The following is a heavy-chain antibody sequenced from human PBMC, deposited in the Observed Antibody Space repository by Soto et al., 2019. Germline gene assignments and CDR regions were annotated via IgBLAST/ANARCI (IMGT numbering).Heavy chain of an antibody. V-gene: IGHV1-69*01. J-gene: IGHJ4*02. D-gene: IGHD5-12*01. CDR1: GGTFSSLG. Sequence: QVQLVQSGAEVKRPGSSVKVSCEASGGTFSSLGFTWVRQAPGQGLEWMGGIIPTSGRTTFAPKFLGSVTIPADESTRTTYMELTALTSDDTAIYYCATRGTQGRWLEFADYWGQGTLVTVSS. CDR2: IIPTSGRT. CDR3: ATRGTQGRWLEFADY.